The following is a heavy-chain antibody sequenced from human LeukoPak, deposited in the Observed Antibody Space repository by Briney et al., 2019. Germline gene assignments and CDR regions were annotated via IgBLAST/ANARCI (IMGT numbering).Heavy chain of an antibody. J-gene: IGHJ3*02. CDR2: IYYSGST. D-gene: IGHD2-2*01. Sequence: SETLSLTCTVSGGSISSSSYYWGWIRQPPGKGLEWIGSIYYSGSTYYNPSLKSRVTISVDTSRNQFSLKLSSVTAADTAVYYCARHPSASEACDIWGQGTKVTVSS. CDR3: ARHPSASEACDI. V-gene: IGHV4-39*01. CDR1: GGSISSSSYY.